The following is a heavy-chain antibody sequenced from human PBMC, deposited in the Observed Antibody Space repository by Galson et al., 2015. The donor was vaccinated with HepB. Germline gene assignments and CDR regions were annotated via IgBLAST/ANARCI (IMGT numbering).Heavy chain of an antibody. V-gene: IGHV1-69*13. CDR2: IIPLFGTT. Sequence: SVKVSCKASGGTFSNYAISWVRQAPGQGLEWMGGIIPLFGTTNYAQKFQARVTITADESTSTAYVELSSLRSEDTAIYYCARGVFCGGHCQRGAFDIWGQGTVVTVSS. CDR3: ARGVFCGGHCQRGAFDI. D-gene: IGHD2-21*01. J-gene: IGHJ3*02. CDR1: GGTFSNYA.